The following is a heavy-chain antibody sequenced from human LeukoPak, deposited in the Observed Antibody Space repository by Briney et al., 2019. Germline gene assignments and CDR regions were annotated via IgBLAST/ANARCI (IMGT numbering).Heavy chain of an antibody. V-gene: IGHV1-69*06. J-gene: IGHJ4*02. Sequence: GCSVKVSCKASGGPFSSYSISWVRQAPGQGLEWMGGVVPTFGTTNVAQKFQGRLTITADKSSNTAYMDLTSLRDDDTAVYFCASSGQMLWDPYYFPSWGQGSLVTVSS. D-gene: IGHD2/OR15-2a*01. CDR3: ASSGQMLWDPYYFPS. CDR2: VVPTFGTT. CDR1: GGPFSSYS.